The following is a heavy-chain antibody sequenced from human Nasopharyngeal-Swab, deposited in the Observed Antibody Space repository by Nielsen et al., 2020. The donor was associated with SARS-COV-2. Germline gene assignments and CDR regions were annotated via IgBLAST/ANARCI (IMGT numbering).Heavy chain of an antibody. CDR3: SKSGAAGVPR. D-gene: IGHD6-13*01. Sequence: GESLKISCAASGFTFGHYAMSWVRQAPGKGLEWVSVIYADGTSTYYADSVKGRFTISRDDSKNTLYLQMNGLRADDTAVYYCSKSGAAGVPRWGQGTLVTVSS. V-gene: IGHV3-23*03. CDR2: IYADGTST. J-gene: IGHJ4*02. CDR1: GFTFGHYA.